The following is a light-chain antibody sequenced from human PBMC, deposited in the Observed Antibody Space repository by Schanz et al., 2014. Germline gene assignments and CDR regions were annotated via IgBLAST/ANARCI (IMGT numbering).Light chain of an antibody. CDR3: SSYTSIGTRV. V-gene: IGLV2-8*01. CDR1: SSDVGGYNY. Sequence: QSALTQPPSASGSPGQSVTISCTGTSSDVGGYNYVSWYQQHPGKAPKLMIYEVSQRPSGVPDRFSGSKSGNTASLTVSGLQAEDEADYYCSSYTSIGTRVFGGGTKLTVL. J-gene: IGLJ3*02. CDR2: EVS.